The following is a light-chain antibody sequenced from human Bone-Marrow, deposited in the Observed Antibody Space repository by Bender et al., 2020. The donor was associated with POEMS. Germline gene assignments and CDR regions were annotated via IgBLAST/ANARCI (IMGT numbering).Light chain of an antibody. CDR2: INN. Sequence: QSVLTQPPSASGTPGQRVTISCSGSSSNIGTNPVNWYQQLPGTAPKLLIYINNQRPSGVPDRFSGSKSGTSAFLAISGLQSEDEADYYCAIWDYSLTALVFGGGTKLTVL. V-gene: IGLV1-44*01. CDR1: SSNIGTNP. J-gene: IGLJ3*02. CDR3: AIWDYSLTALV.